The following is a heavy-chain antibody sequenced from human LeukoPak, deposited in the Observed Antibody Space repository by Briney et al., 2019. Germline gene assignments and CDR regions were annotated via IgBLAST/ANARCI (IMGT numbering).Heavy chain of an antibody. D-gene: IGHD6-6*01. CDR2: INHSGGT. Sequence: SETLSLTCAVYGGSFSGYYWSWIRQPPGKGLEWIGEINHSGGTNYNPSLKSRVTISVDTSKNQFSLKLSSVTAAATAVYYCARARPLDAFDIWGQGTMVTVSS. V-gene: IGHV4-34*09. CDR1: GGSFSGYY. CDR3: ARARPLDAFDI. J-gene: IGHJ3*02.